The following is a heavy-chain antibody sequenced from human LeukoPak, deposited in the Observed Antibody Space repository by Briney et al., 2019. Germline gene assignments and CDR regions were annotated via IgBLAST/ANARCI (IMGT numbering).Heavy chain of an antibody. CDR3: ARVNKGYCSSTSCSPDSDYGY. CDR1: GFTFYDYA. J-gene: IGHJ4*02. Sequence: GRSLRLSCAASGFTFYDYAMHWVRHATGKGLEWVSGISWNSGSIVYADSVKGRFNISRDNAKNSLYLQMNSLRAEDTAIYYCARVNKGYCSSTSCSPDSDYGYWGQGTLVTVSS. CDR2: ISWNSGSI. D-gene: IGHD2-2*01. V-gene: IGHV3-9*01.